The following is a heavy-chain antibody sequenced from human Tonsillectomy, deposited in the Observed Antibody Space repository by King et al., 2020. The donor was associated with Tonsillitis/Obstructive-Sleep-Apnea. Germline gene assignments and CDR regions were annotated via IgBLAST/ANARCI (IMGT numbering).Heavy chain of an antibody. CDR2: IYYSGTT. CDR1: GGSVSSSDYY. D-gene: IGHD4-11*01. V-gene: IGHV4-39*01. Sequence: QLQESGPGLVKPSETLSLTCTVSGGSVSSSDYYWGWVRQPPGKGLEWIGTIYYSGTTYYNPSLKSRVTISVDTSKNQFSLKLSSVTAADTAVYYCARHIDYTKHYYYCMDDWGKGTTVTVSS. J-gene: IGHJ6*03. CDR3: ARHIDYTKHYYYCMDD.